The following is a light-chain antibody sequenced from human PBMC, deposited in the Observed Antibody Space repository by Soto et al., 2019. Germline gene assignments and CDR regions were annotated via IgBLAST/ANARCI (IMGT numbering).Light chain of an antibody. V-gene: IGLV2-14*01. J-gene: IGLJ6*01. CDR2: DVS. CDR1: SSDVGGYNY. Sequence: QSALTQPASVSGSPGQSIAISCTGTSSDVGGYNYVSWYQQHPGKAPKLVIFDVSNRPSGVSNRFSGSKSGNTASLTISGLQAEDEADYYCSSYTSSSTAYVFGSGTQLTVL. CDR3: SSYTSSSTAYV.